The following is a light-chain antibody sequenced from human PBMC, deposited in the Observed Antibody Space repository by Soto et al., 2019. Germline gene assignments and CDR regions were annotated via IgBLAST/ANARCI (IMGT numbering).Light chain of an antibody. V-gene: IGKV1-39*01. Sequence: DIQMTQSPASLSVSVGDRVTITCRASQSINNYLNWYLQRPGQAPKFLIRSASTLQRGVPSRFSGSGSRTEFTLTIADLQPDDFGTYYCQQSLTMPITFGHGTRLEIK. CDR1: QSINNY. CDR2: SAS. CDR3: QQSLTMPIT. J-gene: IGKJ5*01.